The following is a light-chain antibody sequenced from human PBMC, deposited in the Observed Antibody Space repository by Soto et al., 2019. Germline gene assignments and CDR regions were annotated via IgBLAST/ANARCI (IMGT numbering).Light chain of an antibody. V-gene: IGKV3-20*01. Sequence: EIVLTQSPGTLSLSPGERATLACRASQSVTSLHLAWYQQRPGQAPRLLIFGASSRATGTPARFSGSGSGTEFTLTINSLQSDDFATYYCQQYDSYSWTFGQGTKVDIK. CDR2: GAS. J-gene: IGKJ1*01. CDR3: QQYDSYSWT. CDR1: QSVTSLH.